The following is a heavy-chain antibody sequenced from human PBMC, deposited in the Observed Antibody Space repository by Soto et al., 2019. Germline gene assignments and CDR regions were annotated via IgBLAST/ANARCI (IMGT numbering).Heavy chain of an antibody. Sequence: PGESLKISCKGSGYSFTSYWIGWVRQMPGKGLEWMGIIYPGDSDTRYSPSFQGQVTISADKSISTAYLQWSSLKASDTAMYYCATTVRGVNYRRGIDAFDIWGQGTMVTVSS. J-gene: IGHJ3*02. V-gene: IGHV5-51*01. CDR2: IYPGDSDT. CDR3: ATTVRGVNYRRGIDAFDI. CDR1: GYSFTSYW. D-gene: IGHD3-10*01.